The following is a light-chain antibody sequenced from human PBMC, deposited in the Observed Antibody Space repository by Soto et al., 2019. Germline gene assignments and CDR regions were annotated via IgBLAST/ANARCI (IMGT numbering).Light chain of an antibody. CDR3: CSYAGSSFYV. V-gene: IGLV2-23*01. Sequence: QSVLTQPASVSGYPGQSITISCNGTSSDVGNYNLVSWYQQHPGKAPKLMIYEGTKRPSGVSNRFSGSKSGNTASLTISGLQAEDEADYYCCSYAGSSFYVFGTGTKVTVL. J-gene: IGLJ1*01. CDR2: EGT. CDR1: SSDVGNYNL.